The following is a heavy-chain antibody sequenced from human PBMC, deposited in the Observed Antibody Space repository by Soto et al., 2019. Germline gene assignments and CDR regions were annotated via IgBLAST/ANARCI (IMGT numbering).Heavy chain of an antibody. J-gene: IGHJ4*02. D-gene: IGHD1-26*01. CDR1: GFTFTSSA. Sequence: SVKVSCKASGFTFTSSAVQWVRQARGQRLEWIGWIVVGSGNTNYAQKFQERVTITRDMSTSTAYMELSSLRSEDTAVYYCAAAIVGAAASLDYWGQGTLVTVSS. CDR2: IVVGSGNT. V-gene: IGHV1-58*01. CDR3: AAAIVGAAASLDY.